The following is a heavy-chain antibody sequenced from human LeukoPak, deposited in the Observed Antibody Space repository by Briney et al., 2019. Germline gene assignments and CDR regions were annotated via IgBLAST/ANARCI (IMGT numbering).Heavy chain of an antibody. D-gene: IGHD3-3*01. Sequence: RASVKVSCKASGYTFTSYAISWVRQAPGQGLEWMGWISADNGNTDYAQRFQGRVTMTTDTSTSTAYMELRSLRSDDTAVYYCASGLYDFWSGYYIWGQGTLVTVSS. CDR3: ASGLYDFWSGYYI. CDR1: GYTFTSYA. J-gene: IGHJ4*02. V-gene: IGHV1-18*01. CDR2: ISADNGNT.